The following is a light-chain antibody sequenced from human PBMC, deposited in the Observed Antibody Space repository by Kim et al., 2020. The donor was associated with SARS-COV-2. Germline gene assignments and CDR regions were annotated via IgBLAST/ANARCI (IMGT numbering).Light chain of an antibody. CDR2: DVS. CDR1: SSDVGGYNY. Sequence: QSSPIACTGTSSDVGGYNYVSWYQQHPGKAPKLMIYDVSKWPSGVSNRFSGSKSGNTASLTISGLQAEDEADYYCSSYTSSSTLVFGGGTQLTVL. CDR3: SSYTSSSTLV. V-gene: IGLV2-14*04. J-gene: IGLJ3*02.